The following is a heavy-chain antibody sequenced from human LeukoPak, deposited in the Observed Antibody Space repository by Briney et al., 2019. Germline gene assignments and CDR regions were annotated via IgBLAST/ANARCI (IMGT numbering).Heavy chain of an antibody. CDR2: IDHSGST. D-gene: IGHD2-15*01. CDR3: ARHTGYCSGGSCYRPYWFDP. V-gene: IGHV4-34*01. Sequence: SETLSLTCAVYGGSFSGYYWSWIRQPPGKGLEWIGEIDHSGSTNYNPSLKSRVTISVDTSKNQFSLKLSSVTAADTAVYYCARHTGYCSGGSCYRPYWFDPWGQGTLVTVSS. CDR1: GGSFSGYY. J-gene: IGHJ5*02.